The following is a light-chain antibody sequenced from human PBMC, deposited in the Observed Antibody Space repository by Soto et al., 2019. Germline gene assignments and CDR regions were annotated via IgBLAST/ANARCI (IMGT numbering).Light chain of an antibody. V-gene: IGKV4-1*01. CDR3: HQYYSSPWT. J-gene: IGKJ1*01. CDR1: QGVLYSSNNKNY. CDR2: WAS. Sequence: IVLTQSPDSLAVSLGERATINCKSSQGVLYSSNNKNYLGWYQQKPGQHPKVLIYWASTRDSGVPDRFSGRGSGSDFTLTISSLQADDVAVYYCHQYYSSPWTFGQGTKVDSK.